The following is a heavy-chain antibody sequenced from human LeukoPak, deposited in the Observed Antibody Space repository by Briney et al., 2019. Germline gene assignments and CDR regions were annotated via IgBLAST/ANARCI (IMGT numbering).Heavy chain of an antibody. CDR2: IYYSGST. V-gene: IGHV4-31*03. CDR3: ARDLPWFDP. Sequence: PSETLSLTCTVSGGSISNVGYYWSWIRQHPGKGPEWIGYIYYSGSTYYNPSLKSRVTISVDTSKNQFSLRLSSVTAADTAVYYCARDLPWFDPWGQGTLVTVPS. CDR1: GGSISNVGYY. J-gene: IGHJ5*02.